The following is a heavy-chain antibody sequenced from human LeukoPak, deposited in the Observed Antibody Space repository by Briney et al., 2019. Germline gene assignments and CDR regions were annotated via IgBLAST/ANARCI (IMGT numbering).Heavy chain of an antibody. Sequence: GESLQISCKGSGYRFTSYWIGWVRQMPGKGLEWMGIIYPGDSDTRYSPSFQGQVTISADKSISTAYLQWSSLKASDTAMYYCASRGYYYDSSGADAFDIWGQGTMVTVSS. CDR1: GYRFTSYW. V-gene: IGHV5-51*01. CDR2: IYPGDSDT. J-gene: IGHJ3*02. D-gene: IGHD3-22*01. CDR3: ASRGYYYDSSGADAFDI.